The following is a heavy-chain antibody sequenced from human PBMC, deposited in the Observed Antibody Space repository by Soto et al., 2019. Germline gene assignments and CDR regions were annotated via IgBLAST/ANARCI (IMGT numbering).Heavy chain of an antibody. D-gene: IGHD4-17*01. CDR1: GFTFSSYG. CDR2: ISYDGSNK. CDR3: AKAYSDDYGDYEYGMDV. V-gene: IGHV3-30*18. J-gene: IGHJ6*02. Sequence: GGSLRLSCAASGFTFSSYGMHWVRQAPGKGLEWVAVISYDGSNKYYADSVKGRFTISRDNSKNTLYLQMNSLRAEDTAVYYCAKAYSDDYGDYEYGMDVWGQGTTVTVSS.